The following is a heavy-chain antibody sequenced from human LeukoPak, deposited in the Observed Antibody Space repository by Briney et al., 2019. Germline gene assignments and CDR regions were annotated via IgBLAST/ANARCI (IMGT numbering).Heavy chain of an antibody. CDR3: ARDKRWLQKGWFDP. CDR1: GGSFSGYY. CDR2: INHSGST. J-gene: IGHJ5*02. Sequence: SETLSLTCAVYGGSFSGYYWSWIRKPPGKGLEGIGEINHSGSTNYNPSLKSRVTISVDTSKNQFSLKLSSVTAADTAVYYCARDKRWLQKGWFDPWGQGTLVTVSS. D-gene: IGHD5-24*01. V-gene: IGHV4-34*01.